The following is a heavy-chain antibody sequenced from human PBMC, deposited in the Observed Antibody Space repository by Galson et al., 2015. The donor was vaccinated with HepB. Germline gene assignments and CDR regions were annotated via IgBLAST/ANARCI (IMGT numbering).Heavy chain of an antibody. Sequence: SLRLSCAASGAASGSTFSRHGMHWVRQAPGKGLEWVSYISTSSSTIYYADSVKGRFTISRDNAKNSLYLQMNSLRDEDTAVYYCARDYPYHYWGQGILVTVSS. J-gene: IGHJ4*02. V-gene: IGHV3-48*02. CDR3: ARDYPYHY. CDR2: ISTSSSTI. CDR1: GAASGSTFSRHG. D-gene: IGHD3-16*01.